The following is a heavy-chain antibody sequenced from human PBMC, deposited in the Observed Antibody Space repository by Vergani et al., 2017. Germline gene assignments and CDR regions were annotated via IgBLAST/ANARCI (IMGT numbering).Heavy chain of an antibody. CDR3: VKEKIDLGSYFFDS. CDR1: GFTFSTSA. D-gene: IGHD2/OR15-2a*01. Sequence: EVHLLESGGGLVQSGGSLRLSCAASGFTFSTSAVSCVRQAPGRGLAWFSSISGPGLSTYYADSVKGRFSISRDNSKNTVFLQMHSLTAEDTAIYYCVKEKIDLGSYFFDSWGHGSLVTVSS. V-gene: IGHV3-23*01. CDR2: ISGPGLST. J-gene: IGHJ4*01.